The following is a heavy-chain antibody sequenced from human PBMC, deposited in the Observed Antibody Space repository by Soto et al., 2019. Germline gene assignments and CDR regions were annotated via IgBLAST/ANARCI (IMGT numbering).Heavy chain of an antibody. Sequence: LVESGGALVYPGGSLRLSCIASGFSFSDYSMNWVRQAPGKGLQWVSYISSSSDKTYYADSVKGRFTVSRDNAKNALFLEMNSLRDDDTATYYCARLPKGRLVTAWGQGTRVTVSS. CDR1: GFSFSDYS. CDR2: ISSSSDKT. D-gene: IGHD2-21*02. V-gene: IGHV3-48*02. J-gene: IGHJ4*02. CDR3: ARLPKGRLVTA.